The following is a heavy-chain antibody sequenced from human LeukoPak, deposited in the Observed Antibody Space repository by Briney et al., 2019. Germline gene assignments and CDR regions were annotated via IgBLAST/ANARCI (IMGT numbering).Heavy chain of an antibody. CDR3: ARDPSILTGYPEENWFDP. CDR2: IYYSGST. D-gene: IGHD3-9*01. Sequence: SETLSLTCTVSGGSISSSSYYWGWIRQPPGKGLEWIGSIYYSGSTYYNPSLKSRVTISVDTSKNQFSLKLSSVTAADTAVYYCARDPSILTGYPEENWFDPWGQGTLVTVSS. J-gene: IGHJ5*02. V-gene: IGHV4-39*07. CDR1: GGSISSSSYY.